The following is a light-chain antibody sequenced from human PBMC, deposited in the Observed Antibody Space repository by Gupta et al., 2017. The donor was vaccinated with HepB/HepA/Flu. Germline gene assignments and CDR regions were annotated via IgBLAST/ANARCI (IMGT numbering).Light chain of an antibody. Sequence: QSALTQPASVSGSPGQSITISCTGTTSDVVNYNYFSCYQQHPDKAPKLLIYDVSERRSGVPNCFSGSKSGNTAALTISGLQAVEEAGYYFGSETISDTLEIFGGGTKLTVL. J-gene: IGLJ2*01. CDR2: DVS. CDR1: TSDVVNYNY. CDR3: GSETISDTLEI. V-gene: IGLV2-14*03.